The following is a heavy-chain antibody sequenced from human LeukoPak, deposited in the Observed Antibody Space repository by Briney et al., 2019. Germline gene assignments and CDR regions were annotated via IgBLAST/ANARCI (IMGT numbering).Heavy chain of an antibody. Sequence: GGSLRLSCVASGFTVSSKPMSWVRQAPGKGLEWVSVTYSAGRSFFADSVKVRFTVSTDNSKTPLYLQMNSLRAEDTALYYCARPSPTATTSSDLWGRGTLVTVSS. CDR3: ARPSPTATTSSDL. CDR1: GFTVSSKP. J-gene: IGHJ2*01. V-gene: IGHV3-53*01. CDR2: TYSAGRS. D-gene: IGHD4-17*01.